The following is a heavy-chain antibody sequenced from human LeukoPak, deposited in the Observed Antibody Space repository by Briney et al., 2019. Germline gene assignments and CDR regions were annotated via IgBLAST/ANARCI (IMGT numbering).Heavy chain of an antibody. J-gene: IGHJ4*02. V-gene: IGHV3-21*04. CDR3: AKDRDPYGDYSLDY. Sequence: SGGSLRLSCAGSGFTFSSYDMNWVRQAPGKGLEWVSSISGSSSYIYYADSVKGRFTISRDNAKNTLYLQMNSLRAEDTAVYYCAKDRDPYGDYSLDYWGQGTLVTVSS. CDR2: ISGSSSYI. D-gene: IGHD4-17*01. CDR1: GFTFSSYD.